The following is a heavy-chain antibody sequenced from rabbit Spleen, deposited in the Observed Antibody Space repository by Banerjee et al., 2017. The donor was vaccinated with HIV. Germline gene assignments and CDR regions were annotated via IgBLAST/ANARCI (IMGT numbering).Heavy chain of an antibody. CDR3: ARDTSSSFSSYGMDL. CDR2: IEGGSSAFS. D-gene: IGHD1-1*01. J-gene: IGHJ6*01. Sequence: QQVVESGGDLVKPGASLTLTCTASGVSFSSNHYMCWVRQAPGKGLEWIACIEGGSSAFSYFASWAKGRFTISKTSSTTVTLQMTSLTAADTATYFCARDTSSSFSSYGMDLWGQGTLVTVS. V-gene: IGHV1S40*01. CDR1: GVSFSSNHY.